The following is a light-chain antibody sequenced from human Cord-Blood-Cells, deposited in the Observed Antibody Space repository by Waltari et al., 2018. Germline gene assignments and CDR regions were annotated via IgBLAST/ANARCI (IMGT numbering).Light chain of an antibody. J-gene: IGKJ4*01. Sequence: IPLTLPVATLSLAPGYRSTIPCRRSRSGSNNLAWYLQKPGQAPRLLIYGGSTRATGIPARFSGSGSGTEFTLTISRLQSEDVAVYYCMQYKKWPFTFGEGTKVEIK. CDR3: MQYKKWPFT. CDR2: GGS. V-gene: IGKV3-15*01. CDR1: RSGSNN.